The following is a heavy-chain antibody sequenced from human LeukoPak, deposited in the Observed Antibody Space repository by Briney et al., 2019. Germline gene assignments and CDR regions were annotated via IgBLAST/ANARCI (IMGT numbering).Heavy chain of an antibody. J-gene: IGHJ6*03. D-gene: IGHD1-14*01. CDR1: GYTFTGYY. V-gene: IGHV1-2*02. CDR3: ARGVAGVYFYYYMDV. CDR2: INPNSGGT. Sequence: GASVNVSCKASGYTFTGYYMHWVRQAPGQGLEWMGWINPNSGGTNYAQKFQGRVTMTRDTSISTAYMELSGLRSDDTAVYYCARGVAGVYFYYYMDVWGKGTTVTVSS.